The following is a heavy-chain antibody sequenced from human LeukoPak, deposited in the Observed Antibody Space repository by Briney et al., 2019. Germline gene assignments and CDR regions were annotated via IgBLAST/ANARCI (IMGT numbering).Heavy chain of an antibody. D-gene: IGHD3-22*01. CDR1: GYTFTSYY. J-gene: IGHJ6*02. Sequence: ASVKVSCKASGYTFTSYYMHWVRQATGQGLEWMGWMNPNSGNTGYAQKFQGRVTMTRNTSISTAYMELSSLRSEDTAVYYCARGDYDSSGYSPSYYYYYYGMDVWGQGTTVTVSS. CDR2: MNPNSGNT. V-gene: IGHV1-8*02. CDR3: ARGDYDSSGYSPSYYYYYYGMDV.